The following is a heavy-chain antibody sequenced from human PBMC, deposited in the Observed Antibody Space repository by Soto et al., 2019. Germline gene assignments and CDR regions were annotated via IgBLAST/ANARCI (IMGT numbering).Heavy chain of an antibody. D-gene: IGHD3-22*01. J-gene: IGHJ4*02. CDR3: ARLYFYESSGFFFVYFDQ. CDR2: VNPSSGAT. V-gene: IGHV1-2*02. CDR1: GYTFIAYY. Sequence: ASVKVSCKASGYTFIAYYIHWVRQVPGQGLEWMGWVNPSSGATNYAQKFQGRVSMTRDTSISSAYMDLSNLSSDDTAVYYCARLYFYESSGFFFVYFDQWGQGTMVTVSS.